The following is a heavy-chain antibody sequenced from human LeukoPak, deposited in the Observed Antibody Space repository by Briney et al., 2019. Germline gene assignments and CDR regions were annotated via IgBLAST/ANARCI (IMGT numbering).Heavy chain of an antibody. J-gene: IGHJ4*02. CDR3: ARSFYYDSSVPPGY. D-gene: IGHD3-22*01. Sequence: PSETLSLTCAVSGGSFSGYYWSWIRQPPGKGLEWIGEINHSGSTNYNPSLKSRVTISVDTSKNQFSLKLSSVTAADTAVYYCARSFYYDSSVPPGYWGQGTLVTVSS. CDR2: INHSGST. V-gene: IGHV4-34*01. CDR1: GGSFSGYY.